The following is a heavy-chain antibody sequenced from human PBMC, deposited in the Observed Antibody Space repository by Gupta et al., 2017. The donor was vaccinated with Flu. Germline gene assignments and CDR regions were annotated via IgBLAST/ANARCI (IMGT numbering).Heavy chain of an antibody. Sequence: QVQLVQSAAEVKKPGASGRVSCKAPGYAFSTYYLHWVRQATGQEPEWMGWINPNNGDSDYAQKFQGRVTMTRDTSISTAYLELRRLRSDDTAVYYCSRRGWGFAGGPREAFDIWGQGTMVTVSS. CDR1: GYAFSTYY. CDR3: SRRGWGFAGGPREAFDI. J-gene: IGHJ3*02. CDR2: INPNNGDS. V-gene: IGHV1-2*02. D-gene: IGHD6-19*01.